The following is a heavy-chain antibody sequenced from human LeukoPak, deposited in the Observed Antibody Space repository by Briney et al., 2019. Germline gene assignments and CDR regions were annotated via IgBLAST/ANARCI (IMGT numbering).Heavy chain of an antibody. J-gene: IGHJ4*02. CDR2: IYYSGST. CDR1: GGSISSGGYY. V-gene: IGHV4-31*03. Sequence: SETLSLTCTVSGGSISSGGYYWSWIRQHPGKGLEWIGYIYYSGSTYYNPSLKSRVTISVDTSKNQFSLKLSSVTAADTAAYYCARGPTYSSSWWDYWGQGTLVTVSS. D-gene: IGHD6-13*01. CDR3: ARGPTYSSSWWDY.